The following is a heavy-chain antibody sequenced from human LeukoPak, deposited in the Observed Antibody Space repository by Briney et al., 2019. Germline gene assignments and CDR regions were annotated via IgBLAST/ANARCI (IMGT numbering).Heavy chain of an antibody. CDR2: INHSGST. CDR1: GGSISSYY. D-gene: IGHD6-19*01. Sequence: SETLSLTCTVSGGSISSYYWSWIRQPPGKGLEWLGEINHSGSTNYNPSLKSRVTISVDTSKNQFSLKLSSVTAADTAVYYCARTGERGSGWAIRRSNPHRKYFDYWGQGTLVTVSS. CDR3: ARTGERGSGWAIRRSNPHRKYFDY. V-gene: IGHV4-34*01. J-gene: IGHJ4*02.